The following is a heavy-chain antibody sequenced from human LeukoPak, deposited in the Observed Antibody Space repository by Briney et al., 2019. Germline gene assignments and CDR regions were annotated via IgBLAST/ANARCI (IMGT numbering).Heavy chain of an antibody. Sequence: GASVKVSCKASGYTFTSYGISWVRQAPGQGLEWMGWISAYNGNTNYAQKLQGRVTMTTDTFTSTAYMELRSLRSDDTAVYYCARDSLLWPAGRVDPWGQGTLVTVSS. CDR1: GYTFTSYG. CDR3: ARDSLLWPAGRVDP. J-gene: IGHJ5*02. V-gene: IGHV1-18*01. CDR2: ISAYNGNT. D-gene: IGHD3-10*01.